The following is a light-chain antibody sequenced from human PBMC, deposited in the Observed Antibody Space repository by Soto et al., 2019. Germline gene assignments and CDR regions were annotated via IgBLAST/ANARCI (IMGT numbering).Light chain of an antibody. CDR2: GAS. V-gene: IGKV3-15*01. Sequence: EIKILQFTATLSLSAGEKATLSCRASQSVSTNLAWYQQKLGQAPRLLMYGASTRASGMPARFSGSGSGTDFALTISSLQSEDSAIYYCQQYNSWLWTFGQGTKVDVK. CDR1: QSVSTN. CDR3: QQYNSWLWT. J-gene: IGKJ1*01.